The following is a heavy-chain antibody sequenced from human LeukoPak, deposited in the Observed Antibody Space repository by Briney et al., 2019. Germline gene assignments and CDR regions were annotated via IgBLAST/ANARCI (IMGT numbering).Heavy chain of an antibody. CDR1: GFTFSSYA. CDR3: ARRRATTLPSDY. CDR2: ISYDGSNK. V-gene: IGHV3-30-3*01. D-gene: IGHD1-26*01. J-gene: IGHJ4*02. Sequence: GRSLRLSCAASGFTFSSYAMHWVRQAPGKGLEWVAVISYDGSNKYYADSVKGRFTISRDNSKNTLYLQMNSLRAEDTAVYYCARRRATTLPSDYWGQGTLVTVSS.